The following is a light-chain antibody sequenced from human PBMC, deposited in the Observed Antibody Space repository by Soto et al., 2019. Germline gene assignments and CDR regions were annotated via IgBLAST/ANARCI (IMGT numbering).Light chain of an antibody. CDR1: QSVSNNY. J-gene: IGKJ1*01. CDR2: GAS. V-gene: IGKV3-20*01. Sequence: EIVVSQYPCILPAPKGERAILSCRTSQSVSNNYLASYQQKPGQAPRLLIYGASSRATGIPDRFSGSGSGTDFTLSISRLEPEDIAVYYCQQSSILWTFGQGTKVDIK. CDR3: QQSSILWT.